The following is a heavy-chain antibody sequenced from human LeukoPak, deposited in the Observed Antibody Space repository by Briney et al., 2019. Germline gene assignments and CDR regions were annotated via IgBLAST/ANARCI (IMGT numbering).Heavy chain of an antibody. CDR3: ASSLAVAGPRDY. V-gene: IGHV1-46*01. CDR2: ISPSGGST. J-gene: IGHJ4*02. CDR1: GYTFTSYY. D-gene: IGHD6-19*01. Sequence: ASVKVSCKASGYTFTSYYMHWVRQAPGQGLEWMGIISPSGGSTSYAQKFQGRVTMTRDTSTSTVYMELSSLRSEDTAVYYCASSLAVAGPRDYWGQGTLVTVSS.